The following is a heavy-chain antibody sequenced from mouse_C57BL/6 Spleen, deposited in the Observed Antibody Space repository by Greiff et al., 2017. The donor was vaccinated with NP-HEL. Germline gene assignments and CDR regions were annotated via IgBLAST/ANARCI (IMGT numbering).Heavy chain of an antibody. Sequence: EVQLQQSGAELVKPGASVKLSCTASGFNIKATNLPWLRQRTDQALEWIGRIDPEDGETKYAPKSQGKATITADTSSNTAYLQLSSLTSEDTAVYYCARGSMVTGDYWGQGTTLTVSS. CDR1: GFNIKATN. D-gene: IGHD2-2*01. J-gene: IGHJ2*01. CDR3: ARGSMVTGDY. V-gene: IGHV14-2*01. CDR2: IDPEDGET.